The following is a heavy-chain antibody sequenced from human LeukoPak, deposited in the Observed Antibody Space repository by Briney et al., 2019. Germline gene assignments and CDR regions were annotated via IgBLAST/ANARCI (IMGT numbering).Heavy chain of an antibody. CDR2: ISNDGRST. D-gene: IGHD4-11*01. J-gene: IGHJ4*02. V-gene: IGHV3-74*01. CDR3: AREDSTTVTFYFDY. Sequence: GGSLRLSCAASTFTFSTYWMNWVRQVPGKGLVWLSRISNDGRSTSYADSVKGRFTISRDNAKNTLYLQMNSLRAEDTAVYYCAREDSTTVTFYFDYWGLGTKVAVSS. CDR1: TFTFSTYW.